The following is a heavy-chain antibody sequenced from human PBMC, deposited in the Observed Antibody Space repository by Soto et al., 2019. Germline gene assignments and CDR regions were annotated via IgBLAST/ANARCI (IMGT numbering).Heavy chain of an antibody. D-gene: IGHD2-8*02. Sequence: QVQLVESGGGVVQPGRSLRLSSAVSGFTVSTHGMHWVRQAPGKGLEWVAVISRDGNTKYYADSVKGRFTISRDNSRNTLFLEMYSLRGDDMAVYYCTGEVASGYWGQGTLVTVSS. CDR1: GFTVSTHG. CDR3: TGEVASGY. V-gene: IGHV3-30*03. J-gene: IGHJ4*02. CDR2: ISRDGNTK.